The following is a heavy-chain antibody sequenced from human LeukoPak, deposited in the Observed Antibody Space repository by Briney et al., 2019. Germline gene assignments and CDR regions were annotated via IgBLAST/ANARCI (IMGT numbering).Heavy chain of an antibody. J-gene: IGHJ3*02. CDR3: ARGSSGSHGAFDT. V-gene: IGHV1-46*01. CDR1: GYTFTSYG. CDR2: INPSGGST. D-gene: IGHD1-26*01. Sequence: ASVKVSCKASGYTFTSYGISWVRQAPGQGLEWMGIINPSGGSTSYAQKFQGRVTMTRDTSTSTVYMELSGLRSEDTAVYYCARGSSGSHGAFDTWGQGTMVTVSS.